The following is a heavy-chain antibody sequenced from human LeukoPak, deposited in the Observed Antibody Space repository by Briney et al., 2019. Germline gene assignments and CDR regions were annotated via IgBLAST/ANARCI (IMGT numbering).Heavy chain of an antibody. V-gene: IGHV1-69-2*01. Sequence: ASVKVSCKVSGYTFTDYYMHWVQQAPGKGLEWMGLVDPEDGETIYAEKFQGRVTITAGTPTDTAYMELSSLRSEDTAVYYCATEGDLSYYGFDYWGQGTLVTVSS. J-gene: IGHJ4*02. CDR2: VDPEDGET. D-gene: IGHD1-26*01. CDR3: ATEGDLSYYGFDY. CDR1: GYTFTDYY.